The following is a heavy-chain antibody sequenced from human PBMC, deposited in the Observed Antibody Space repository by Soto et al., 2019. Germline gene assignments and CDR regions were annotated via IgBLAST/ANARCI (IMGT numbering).Heavy chain of an antibody. Sequence: QVQLVESGGGVVQPGTSLIISCVGSGFTFSTYAMHWVRQAPGKGLQWVSVITSDGSKKYSADSVKGRFIISRDNYKNTLYLQMNTRRTEDTAVYYCARTVASAGPEAFDIWGQGTVLTVSS. J-gene: IGHJ3*02. D-gene: IGHD6-13*01. CDR2: ITSDGSKK. V-gene: IGHV3-30-3*01. CDR1: GFTFSTYA. CDR3: ARTVASAGPEAFDI.